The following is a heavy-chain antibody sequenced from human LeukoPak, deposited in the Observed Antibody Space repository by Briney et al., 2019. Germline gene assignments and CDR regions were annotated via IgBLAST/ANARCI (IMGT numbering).Heavy chain of an antibody. Sequence: AETLDLTSEERRGRIRCSYWSWIQQPQGKGLEWIGYIYYSGSTNYNPSLKSRVTISVDTSKNQFSLKLSSVTAADTAVYYCPRAVRSSAQNYYYYYMDVWGKGTTVTVSS. J-gene: IGHJ6*03. CDR1: RGRIRCSY. V-gene: IGHV4-59*01. D-gene: IGHD6-25*01. CDR3: PRAVRSSAQNYYYYYMDV. CDR2: IYYSGST.